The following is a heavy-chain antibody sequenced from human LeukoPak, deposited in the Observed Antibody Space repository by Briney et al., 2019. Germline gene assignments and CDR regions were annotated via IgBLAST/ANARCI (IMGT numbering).Heavy chain of an antibody. J-gene: IGHJ4*02. CDR2: INHSGST. CDR1: GGSFSGYY. Sequence: SETLSLTCAVYGGSFSGYYWSWIRQPPGKGLEWIGEINHSGSTNYNPSLKSRVTISVDTSKNQFSLKLSSVTAADTAVYYCARDVRSVWYGGDYFDYWGQGTLVTVSS. V-gene: IGHV4-34*01. CDR3: ARDVRSVWYGGDYFDY. D-gene: IGHD6-19*01.